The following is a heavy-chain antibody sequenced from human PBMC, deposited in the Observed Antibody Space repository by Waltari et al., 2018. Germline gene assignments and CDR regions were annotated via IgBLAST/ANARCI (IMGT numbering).Heavy chain of an antibody. CDR3: ARDRRGGLQFNY. CDR1: GGSISSYY. Sequence: QVQLQESGPGLVKPSETLSLTCTVSGGSISSYYWSWIRQPPGKGLEWIGYIYYSGSTNYIPSPKSRVTISVDTSKNQFSLKLSAVTAADTAVYYCARDRRGGLQFNYWGQGTLVTVSS. J-gene: IGHJ4*02. D-gene: IGHD5-12*01. V-gene: IGHV4-59*01. CDR2: IYYSGST.